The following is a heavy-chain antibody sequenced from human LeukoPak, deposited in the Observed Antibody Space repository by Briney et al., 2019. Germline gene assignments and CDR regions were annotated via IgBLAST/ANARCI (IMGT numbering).Heavy chain of an antibody. CDR2: IKQDGSEK. Sequence: GGSLRLSCAASGFSFSTYWMSWVRQAPGKGLQWVANIKQDGSEKNYVDSVKGRFTISRDNAKNSLHLQMNSLRAEDTAVYYCARARLTLAREVIIKADYWGQGILVTVSS. V-gene: IGHV3-7*03. D-gene: IGHD3-10*01. CDR3: ARARLTLAREVIIKADY. CDR1: GFSFSTYW. J-gene: IGHJ4*02.